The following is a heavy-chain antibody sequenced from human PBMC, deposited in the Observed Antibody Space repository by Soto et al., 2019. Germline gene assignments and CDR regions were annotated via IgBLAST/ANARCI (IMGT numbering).Heavy chain of an antibody. CDR3: ASDDGPHGGSYSHNY. CDR1: GGNFGTYR. J-gene: IGHJ4*01. Sequence: ASVKVSCKASGGNFGTYRLNWVRQAPGQGLEWVGEIVPLYYVINYAPEFQDRVTITADQSTRTSYMHLSNLRSDDTAVYYCASDDGPHGGSYSHNYWGQGTLVTVSS. V-gene: IGHV1-69*10. D-gene: IGHD1-26*01. CDR2: IVPLYYVI.